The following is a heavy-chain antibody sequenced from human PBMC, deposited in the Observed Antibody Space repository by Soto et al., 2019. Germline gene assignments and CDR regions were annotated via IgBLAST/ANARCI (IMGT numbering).Heavy chain of an antibody. V-gene: IGHV1-69*02. J-gene: IGHJ5*02. CDR3: APSPPSGWFDP. Sequence: QVQLVQSGAEVKKPGSSVKVSCKASGGTFSSYTISWVRQAPGQGLEWMGRIIPILGIANYAQKFQGRVTITADKSTGTGYMEPSSLRSEDTAVYYCAPSPPSGWFDPWGQGTLVTVSS. CDR1: GGTFSSYT. CDR2: IIPILGIA.